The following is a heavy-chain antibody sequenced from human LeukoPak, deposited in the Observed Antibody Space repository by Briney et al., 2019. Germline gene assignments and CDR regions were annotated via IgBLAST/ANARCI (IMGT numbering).Heavy chain of an antibody. CDR2: SNGDGSIT. V-gene: IGHV3-74*01. Sequence: WGSLRLSCAASGFSISGYWMHWVRQAPGKGLVWVSRSNGDGSITAYADSVKGRFTISRDNAKNTLYLQMNSLRAEDTAVYYCARGRAGNYYNHNDYWGQGTLVTASS. CDR3: ARGRAGNYYNHNDY. J-gene: IGHJ4*02. D-gene: IGHD3-10*01. CDR1: GFSISGYW.